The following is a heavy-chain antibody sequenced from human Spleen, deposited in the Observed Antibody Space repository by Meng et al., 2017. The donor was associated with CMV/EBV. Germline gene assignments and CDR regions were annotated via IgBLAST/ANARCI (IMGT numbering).Heavy chain of an antibody. CDR2: FDPEDGET. D-gene: IGHD3-10*01. Sequence: ASVKVSCKVSGYALSELFMHWVRQAPGKGLEWMGGFDPEDGETIYAQKFQGRVSMTTDTSTRTAYMELRSLRSDDTAVYYCARFPRGSDPKNYYYGMDVWGQGTTVTVSS. V-gene: IGHV1-24*01. CDR1: GYALSELF. CDR3: ARFPRGSDPKNYYYGMDV. J-gene: IGHJ6*02.